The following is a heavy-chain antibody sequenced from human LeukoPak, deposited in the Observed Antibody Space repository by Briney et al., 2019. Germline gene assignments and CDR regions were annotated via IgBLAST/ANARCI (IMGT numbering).Heavy chain of an antibody. J-gene: IGHJ3*02. CDR2: IKSKTDGGKT. V-gene: IGHV3-15*01. CDR3: AKHVFLSPIFVFDI. D-gene: IGHD3-3*01. CDR1: GFTFSNAW. Sequence: GGSLRLSCAASGFTFSNAWMSWVRQAPGKGLEWVGRIKSKTDGGKTDYAAPVKGRFTIARDDSTNTLYMQMNSLQAEDTAVYYCAKHVFLSPIFVFDIWGQGTRPTV.